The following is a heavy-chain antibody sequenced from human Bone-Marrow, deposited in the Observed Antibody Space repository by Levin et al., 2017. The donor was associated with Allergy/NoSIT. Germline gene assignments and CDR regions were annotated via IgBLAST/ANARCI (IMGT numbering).Heavy chain of an antibody. J-gene: IGHJ4*02. D-gene: IGHD3-10*01. CDR2: IDCSDSYT. CDR1: GSSFTSQW. CDR3: ARTYFSGSGSYYYFDY. Sequence: PGGSLRLSCKGSGSSFTSQWISWVRQMLGKGLEWMGRIDCSDSYTNYSPSFQGHVTISADKSSSTAYLQWSSLKASDTAMYYCARTYFSGSGSYYYFDYWGQGTLVTVSS. V-gene: IGHV5-10-1*01.